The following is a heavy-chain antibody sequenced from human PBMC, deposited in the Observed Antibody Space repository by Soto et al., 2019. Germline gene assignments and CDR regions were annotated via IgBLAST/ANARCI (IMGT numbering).Heavy chain of an antibody. CDR3: AKVRYFDSSGGCANY. J-gene: IGHJ4*02. Sequence: EVKLSESGGGLIPPGASARLSCITSGFIFDNYAMSWVRQSPGRGLEWVAAISGSGHATYYTQSVQGRFIISRDKSKKTVFLQMNNLRAEDTAVYYCAKVRYFDSSGGCANYWGLGTLVTVSS. CDR2: ISGSGHAT. D-gene: IGHD3-22*01. CDR1: GFIFDNYA. V-gene: IGHV3-23*01.